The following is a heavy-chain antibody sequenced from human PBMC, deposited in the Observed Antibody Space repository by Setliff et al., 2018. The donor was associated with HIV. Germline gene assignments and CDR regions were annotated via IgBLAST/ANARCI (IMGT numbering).Heavy chain of an antibody. CDR1: GFTFSTSS. V-gene: IGHV3-48*01. CDR2: ISSTSSTI. J-gene: IGHJ4*02. D-gene: IGHD2-15*01. Sequence: PGGSLRLSCAASGFTFSTSSMNWVRQAPGKGLEWVSYISSTSSTIYYADSVKGRFTISRDNDKNSVYLQMNSLRPEDTAIYFCAREVVRTLDYWGQGTLVTVSS. CDR3: AREVVRTLDY.